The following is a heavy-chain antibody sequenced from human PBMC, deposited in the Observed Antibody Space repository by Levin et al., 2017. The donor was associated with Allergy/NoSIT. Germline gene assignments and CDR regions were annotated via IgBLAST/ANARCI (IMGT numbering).Heavy chain of an antibody. J-gene: IGHJ4*02. CDR3: AKDQVEMATIPWDFDY. V-gene: IGHV3-23*01. D-gene: IGHD5-24*01. CDR1: GFTFSSYA. CDR2: ISGSGGST. Sequence: HAGGSLRLSCAASGFTFSSYAMSWVRQAPGKGLEWVSAISGSGGSTYYADSVKGRFTISRDNSKNTLYLQMNSLRAEDTAVYYCAKDQVEMATIPWDFDYWGQGTLVTVSS.